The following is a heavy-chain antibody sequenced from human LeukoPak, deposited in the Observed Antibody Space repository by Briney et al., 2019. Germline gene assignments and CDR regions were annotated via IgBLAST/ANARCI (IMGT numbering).Heavy chain of an antibody. CDR1: GFTFTGSA. CDR2: ISGTGAST. Sequence: PGGSLRLSCAASGFTFTGSAMGWVRQAPGKGLEWVSSISGTGASTYYADSVKGRFTISRDNSKDTLYLQMNSLRADDTAVYYCAKDRGGSYPNWFDPWGQGTLVTVSS. D-gene: IGHD1-26*01. V-gene: IGHV3-23*01. J-gene: IGHJ5*02. CDR3: AKDRGGSYPNWFDP.